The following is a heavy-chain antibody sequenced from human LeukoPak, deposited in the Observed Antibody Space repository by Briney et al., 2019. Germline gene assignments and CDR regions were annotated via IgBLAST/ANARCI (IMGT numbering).Heavy chain of an antibody. D-gene: IGHD2-2*01. CDR1: GGSISSGGFY. CDR3: ARSGDCSSVKCYYGGYYYYYMDA. J-gene: IGHJ6*03. CDR2: IYDSGTT. Sequence: PSETLSLTCTVSGGSISSGGFYWNWIRQHPGKGLEWIGNIYDSGTTYYNPSLKSRLTISVDTTNKQFSLKLSSVTAADTAVYYCARSGDCSSVKCYYGGYYYYYMDAWGRGTTVTVSS. V-gene: IGHV4-31*03.